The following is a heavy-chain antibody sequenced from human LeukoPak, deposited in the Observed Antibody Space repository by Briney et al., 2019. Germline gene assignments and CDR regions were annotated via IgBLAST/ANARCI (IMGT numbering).Heavy chain of an antibody. V-gene: IGHV3-11*01. J-gene: IGHJ6*02. CDR1: GFTFSDYY. Sequence: GGSLRLSCAASGFTFSDYYMSWIRQAPGKGLEWVSYISSSGSTIYYAGSVKGRFTISRDNAKNSLYLQMNSLRAEDTAVYYCARGIVVVITTFPDYYGMDVWGQGTTVTVSS. CDR3: ARGIVVVITTFPDYYGMDV. CDR2: ISSSGSTI. D-gene: IGHD3-22*01.